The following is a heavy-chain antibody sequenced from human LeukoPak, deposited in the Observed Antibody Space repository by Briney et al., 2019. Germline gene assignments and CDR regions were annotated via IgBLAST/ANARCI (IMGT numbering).Heavy chain of an antibody. Sequence: SQTLSLTCAISGDSVPSNSAAWNWIRQSPSGGLEWLGRTYYRSKWYNDYAVSVKSRITINPDTSKNQFSLQLNSVTPEDTAVYYCARDGLIAAAGIDYWGQGTLVTVSS. CDR1: GDSVPSNSAA. D-gene: IGHD6-13*01. CDR3: ARDGLIAAAGIDY. CDR2: TYYRSKWYN. J-gene: IGHJ4*02. V-gene: IGHV6-1*01.